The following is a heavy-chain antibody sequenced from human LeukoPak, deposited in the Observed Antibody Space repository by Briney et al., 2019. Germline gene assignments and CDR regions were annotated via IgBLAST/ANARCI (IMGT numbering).Heavy chain of an antibody. J-gene: IGHJ6*03. CDR3: ARDEYCSGGSCSRYYYYYYMDV. Sequence: SETLSLTCTVSGYSISSGYFWGWIRQPPGKGLEWIGSIYHSGSTYYNASLESRVTISVDTSKNQFSLKLSSVTAADTAVYYCARDEYCSGGSCSRYYYYYYMDVWGKGTTVTVSS. CDR2: IYHSGST. CDR1: GYSISSGYF. V-gene: IGHV4-38-2*02. D-gene: IGHD2-15*01.